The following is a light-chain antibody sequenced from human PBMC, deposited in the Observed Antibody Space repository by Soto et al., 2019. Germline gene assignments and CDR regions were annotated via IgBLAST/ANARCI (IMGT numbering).Light chain of an antibody. CDR2: GAS. CDR1: QSVGTN. J-gene: IGKJ5*01. V-gene: IGKV3-15*01. Sequence: EIVMTQSPATLSVSPGERATLSCRASQSVGTNLAWYQQKPGQAPRLLIYGASTRATGIPDRFSGSGSGTEFTLTISSQQSEGFAVYHCQQYKTWSSITFGQGTRLEIK. CDR3: QQYKTWSSIT.